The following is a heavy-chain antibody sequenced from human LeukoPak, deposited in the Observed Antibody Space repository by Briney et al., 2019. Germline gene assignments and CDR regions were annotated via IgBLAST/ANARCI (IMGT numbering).Heavy chain of an antibody. CDR2: INAGNGNT. J-gene: IGHJ3*02. D-gene: IGHD6-19*01. CDR3: TIGLAGDWDAFDI. Sequence: ASVKVSCKASGYTFTSYAMHWVRQAPGQRLEWMGWINAGNGNTKYSQKLQGRVTIARDTSASTIYMELSSLRLEDTAVYFCTIGLAGDWDAFDIWGLGTMVTVSS. V-gene: IGHV1-3*01. CDR1: GYTFTSYA.